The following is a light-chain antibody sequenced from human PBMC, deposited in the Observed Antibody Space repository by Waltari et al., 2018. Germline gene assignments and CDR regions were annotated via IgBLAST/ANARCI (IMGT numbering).Light chain of an antibody. CDR1: GSNIGAGYD. CDR3: QSYDTSLSVV. CDR2: GST. J-gene: IGLJ3*02. Sequence: QSVLTQPPSVSGAPGQRVTISCTGSGSNIGAGYDVAWYPQVQRTAPKLLIYGSTSRPLGVPDRFFGSTSGTSASLTTTGLQVEDEGDYYCQSYDTSLSVVFGGGTKLTVL. V-gene: IGLV1-40*01.